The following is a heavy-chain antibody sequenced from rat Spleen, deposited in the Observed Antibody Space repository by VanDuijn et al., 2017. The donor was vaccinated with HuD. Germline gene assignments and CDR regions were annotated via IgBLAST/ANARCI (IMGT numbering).Heavy chain of an antibody. CDR1: GFTFSTAW. J-gene: IGHJ1*01. CDR2: IKAKSNNYAT. D-gene: IGHD1-11*01. V-gene: IGHV6-6*01. CDR3: ALRRVSSYFDF. Sequence: EVQVLESGGGLVQPGNSLKLSCATSGFTFSTAWMYWYRQFPEKRLEWVARIKAKSNNYATDYTESVKGRFTISRDDSKSSIYLQMNNLKEEDTAIYYCALRRVSSYFDFWGPGTMVTVSS.